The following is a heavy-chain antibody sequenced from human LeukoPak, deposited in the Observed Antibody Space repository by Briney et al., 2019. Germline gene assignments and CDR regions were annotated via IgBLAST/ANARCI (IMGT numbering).Heavy chain of an antibody. CDR1: GGSISSYY. CDR2: IYTSGST. J-gene: IGHJ3*02. CDR3: ARDHDDSSVDDAFDI. D-gene: IGHD3-22*01. Sequence: SETLSLTCTVSGGSISSYYWSWIRQLAGKGLEWIGRIYTSGSTNYNPSLKSRVTMSVDTSKNQFSLKLSSVTAADTAVCYCARDHDDSSVDDAFDIWGQGTMVTVSS. V-gene: IGHV4-4*07.